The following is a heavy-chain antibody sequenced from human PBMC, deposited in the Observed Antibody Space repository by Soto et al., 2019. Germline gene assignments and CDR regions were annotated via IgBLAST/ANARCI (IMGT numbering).Heavy chain of an antibody. CDR3: ARDRGSRVAAAGGPNYGMDV. CDR1: GGSISSGGYY. CDR2: IYYSGST. D-gene: IGHD6-13*01. V-gene: IGHV4-31*03. Sequence: SETLSLTCTVSGGSISSGGYYWSWIRQHPGKGLEWIGYIYYSGSTYYNPSLKSRVTISVDTSKNQFSLKLSSVTAADTAVYYCARDRGSRVAAAGGPNYGMDVWGQGTTVTSP. J-gene: IGHJ6*02.